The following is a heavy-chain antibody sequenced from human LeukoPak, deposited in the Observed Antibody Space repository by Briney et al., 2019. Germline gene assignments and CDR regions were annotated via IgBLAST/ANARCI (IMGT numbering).Heavy chain of an antibody. CDR3: ARDRLSVPAAINYFDY. D-gene: IGHD2-2*02. Sequence: GASVKVSCKVSGYTLTELSMHWVRQAPGKGLEWMGGFDPEDGETIYAQKFQGRVTMTEDTSTDTAYMELSSLRSDDTAVYYCARDRLSVPAAINYFDYWGQGTLVTVSS. CDR1: GYTLTELS. CDR2: FDPEDGET. V-gene: IGHV1-24*01. J-gene: IGHJ4*02.